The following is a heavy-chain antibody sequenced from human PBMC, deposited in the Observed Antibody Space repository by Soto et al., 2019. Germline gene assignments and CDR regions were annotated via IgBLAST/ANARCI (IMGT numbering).Heavy chain of an antibody. CDR2: ISGSGGDT. J-gene: IGHJ4*02. Sequence: PGGSLRLSCAASGFTFSSYAMSCVRQAPGKGLEWVSTISGSGGDTYYADSVKGRFTISRDISKDTLKLQMDGLRAEDTAVYYCAKDRDTNWFHDSWAQGTMVTVSS. D-gene: IGHD1-1*01. CDR3: AKDRDTNWFHDS. V-gene: IGHV3-23*01. CDR1: GFTFSSYA.